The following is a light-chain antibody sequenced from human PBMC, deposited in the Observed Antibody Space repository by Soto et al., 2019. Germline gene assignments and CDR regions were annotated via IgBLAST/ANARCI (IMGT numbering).Light chain of an antibody. Sequence: IHMTHSPSTLSASVLYRVTITFRASQSISSWLAWYQQKPGKAPKLLIYDASSLESGVPSRFSGSGSGTEFTLTISSLQPDDFATYYCQQYNSYSITFGQGTRLEIK. J-gene: IGKJ5*01. CDR3: QQYNSYSIT. CDR2: DAS. CDR1: QSISSW. V-gene: IGKV1-5*01.